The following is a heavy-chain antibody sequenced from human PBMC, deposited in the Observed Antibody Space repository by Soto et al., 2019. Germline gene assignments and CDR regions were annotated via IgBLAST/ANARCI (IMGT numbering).Heavy chain of an antibody. J-gene: IGHJ4*02. V-gene: IGHV4-39*01. D-gene: IGHD3-9*01. CDR2: IYYDGST. CDR1: GGPISIRSNC. CDR3: ARRPTSSSYYHVLNGYSVDY. Sequence: ETRSLSYPVSGGPISIRSNCWDWIRQPGGRGLEGIATIYYDGSTNYNPSLKSRVTISVDTSKTRFSLKLSSVTAADAAVYYCARRPTSSSYYHVLNGYSVDYWGQATLV.